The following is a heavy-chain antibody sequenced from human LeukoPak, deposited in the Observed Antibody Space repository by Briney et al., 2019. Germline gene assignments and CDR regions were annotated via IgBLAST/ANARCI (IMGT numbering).Heavy chain of an antibody. CDR3: ATGGLAPPA. Sequence: PSETLSLTCTVSGGSISSYYWSWIRQPPGKGLEWIGYIYYSGSTNYNPSLKSRVTISVDTSKNQFSLKLSSVTAADTAVYYCATGGLAPPAWGQGTLVTVSS. D-gene: IGHD3-16*01. CDR1: GGSISSYY. J-gene: IGHJ5*02. CDR2: IYYSGST. V-gene: IGHV4-59*12.